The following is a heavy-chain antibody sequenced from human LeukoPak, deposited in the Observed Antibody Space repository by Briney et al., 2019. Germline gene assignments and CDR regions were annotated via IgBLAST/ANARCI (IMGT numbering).Heavy chain of an antibody. CDR3: AKDIGYGDDGDY. Sequence: GRSLRLSCAASGFTFSAYAMHWVRQAPGKGLEWVSSIGPGGNSIDYADSVKGRFTISRDNSKNTLYLQMNSLRAEDTAEYYCAKDIGYGDDGDYWGQGTLVTVSS. CDR2: IGPGGNSI. D-gene: IGHD4-17*01. V-gene: IGHV3-NL1*01. CDR1: GFTFSAYA. J-gene: IGHJ4*02.